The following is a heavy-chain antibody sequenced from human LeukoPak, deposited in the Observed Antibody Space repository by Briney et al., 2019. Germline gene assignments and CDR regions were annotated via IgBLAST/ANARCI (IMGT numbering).Heavy chain of an antibody. J-gene: IGHJ5*02. Sequence: SQTLSLTRAISGDSVSSNSAAWNWIRQSPSRGLEWLGRTYYRSKWYNDYAVSIKSRITISADTSQNQFSLQVNSMTPEDTAIYYRARSIGEAVNHWGQGTRVTVSS. CDR2: TYYRSKWYN. D-gene: IGHD6-13*01. CDR3: ARSIGEAVNH. V-gene: IGHV6-1*01. CDR1: GDSVSSNSAA.